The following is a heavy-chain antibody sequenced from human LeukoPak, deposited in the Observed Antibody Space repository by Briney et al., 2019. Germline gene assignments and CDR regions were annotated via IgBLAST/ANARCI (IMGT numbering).Heavy chain of an antibody. D-gene: IGHD6-13*01. Sequence: ASVKVSCKASGGTFSSYAISWVRQAPGQGLEWMGRIIPILGIANYAQKFQGRVTITADKSTSTAYMELSSLRSEDTAVYYCARDQHSSSWYGSGYWGQGTLVTVSS. J-gene: IGHJ4*02. V-gene: IGHV1-69*04. CDR1: GGTFSSYA. CDR2: IIPILGIA. CDR3: ARDQHSSSWYGSGY.